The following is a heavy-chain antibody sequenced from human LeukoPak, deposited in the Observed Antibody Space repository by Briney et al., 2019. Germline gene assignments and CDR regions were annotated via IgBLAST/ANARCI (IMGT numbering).Heavy chain of an antibody. CDR2: ISTSKGDT. CDR1: GYTFTTHG. V-gene: IGHV1-18*01. D-gene: IGHD4-11*01. J-gene: IGHJ4*02. CDR3: ARDWPTVITDY. Sequence: ASVKVSCKTSGYTFTTHGISWVRQAPGQGLEWMGWISTSKGDTNYAQKFKGRLTMTTDRSMSTAYMELRSLSSDDTAVYYCARDWPTVITDYWGQGTLVTVSS.